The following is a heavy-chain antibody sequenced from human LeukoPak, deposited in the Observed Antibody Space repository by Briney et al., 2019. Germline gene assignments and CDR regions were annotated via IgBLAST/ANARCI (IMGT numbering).Heavy chain of an antibody. J-gene: IGHJ3*02. D-gene: IGHD2-21*02. V-gene: IGHV5-51*03. CDR3: ASRVTGDDAFDI. CDR1: GYGFTSYW. Sequence: GESLKISCKVSGYGFTSYWIGWVRQMPGKGLEWMGILYPGDSDTRYSPSFQGQVTISANKSISTAYLQWSSLKASDTAMYYCASRVTGDDAFDIWGQGTMVTVSS. CDR2: LYPGDSDT.